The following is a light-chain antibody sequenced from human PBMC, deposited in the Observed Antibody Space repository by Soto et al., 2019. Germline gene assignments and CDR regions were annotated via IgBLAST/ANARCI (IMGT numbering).Light chain of an antibody. V-gene: IGLV2-14*01. CDR2: DVT. J-gene: IGLJ1*01. CDR1: SSDVGGYKY. CDR3: SSYTSSSSYV. Sequence: QSALTQPASVSGSPEQSITISCTGTSSDVGGYKYVSWYQQHPDKAPKLIIYDVTNRPSGISNRFSGSKSGNTASLTISGLQAEDEADYYCSSYTSSSSYVSGTGTKLTVL.